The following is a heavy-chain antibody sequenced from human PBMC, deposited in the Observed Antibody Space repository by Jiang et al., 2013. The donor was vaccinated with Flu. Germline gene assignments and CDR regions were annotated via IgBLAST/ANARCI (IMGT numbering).Heavy chain of an antibody. D-gene: IGHD6-19*01. CDR2: TYYRSKWYN. CDR3: ARDSAGYSSGWYMPSSYFDY. J-gene: IGHJ4*02. CDR1: SSNSAA. V-gene: IGHV6-1*01. Sequence: SSNSAAWNWIRQSPSRGLEWLGRTYYRSKWYNDYAVSVKSRITINPDTSKNQFSLQLDSVTPEDTAVYYCARDSAGYSSGWYMPSSYFDYWGQETLVTVSS.